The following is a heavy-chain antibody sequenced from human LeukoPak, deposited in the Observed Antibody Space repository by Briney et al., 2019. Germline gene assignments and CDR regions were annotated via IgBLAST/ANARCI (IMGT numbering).Heavy chain of an antibody. Sequence: SEALSLTCAVYGGSFSGYYWSWIRQPPGKGLEWIGEINHSGSTNYNPSLKSRVTISVDTSKNQFSLKLSSVTAADTAVYYCARGRFGYYYYGMDVWGQGTTVTVSS. CDR2: INHSGST. J-gene: IGHJ6*02. CDR3: ARGRFGYYYYGMDV. D-gene: IGHD3-10*01. CDR1: GGSFSGYY. V-gene: IGHV4-34*01.